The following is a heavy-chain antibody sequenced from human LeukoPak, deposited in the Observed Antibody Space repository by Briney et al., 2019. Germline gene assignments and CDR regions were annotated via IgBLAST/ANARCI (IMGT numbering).Heavy chain of an antibody. CDR1: GFTFSSYW. CDR3: ARDRSSTGYYYYMDV. CDR2: IKQDGSEK. D-gene: IGHD2-2*01. Sequence: GGSLRLSCAASGFTFSSYWMSWVRQAPGKGLEWVANIKQDGSEKYYVDSVKGRFTISRDNAKNSLYLQMNSLRAEDTAVYYCARDRSSTGYYYYMDVWGKGTTVTVSS. J-gene: IGHJ6*03. V-gene: IGHV3-7*01.